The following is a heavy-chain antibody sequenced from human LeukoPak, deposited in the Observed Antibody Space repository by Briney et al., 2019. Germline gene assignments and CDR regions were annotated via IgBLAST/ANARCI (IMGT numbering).Heavy chain of an antibody. Sequence: ASVKVSCKASGYTFTSYGISWVRQAPGQGLEWMGWISAYNGDTKYARKLQGRVTMTTDTSTSIAYMELRSLRSDDTAVYYCARDDFWSGYPPFDYWGQGTLVTVSS. CDR2: ISAYNGDT. D-gene: IGHD3-3*01. J-gene: IGHJ4*02. CDR3: ARDDFWSGYPPFDY. V-gene: IGHV1-18*01. CDR1: GYTFTSYG.